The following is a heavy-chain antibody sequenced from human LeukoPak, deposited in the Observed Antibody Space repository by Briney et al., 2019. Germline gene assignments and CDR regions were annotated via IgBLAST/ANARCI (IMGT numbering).Heavy chain of an antibody. CDR1: GFTFSDYY. V-gene: IGHV3-11*01. Sequence: GGSLRLSCAASGFTFSDYYMSWIRQAPGKGLEWVSYISSSGSTIYYADSVQGRFTISRDNAKNSLYLQMNSLRAEDMALYYCAARRSSGEGNDAFDIWGQGTMVTVSS. D-gene: IGHD6-6*01. CDR2: ISSSGSTI. CDR3: AARRSSGEGNDAFDI. J-gene: IGHJ3*02.